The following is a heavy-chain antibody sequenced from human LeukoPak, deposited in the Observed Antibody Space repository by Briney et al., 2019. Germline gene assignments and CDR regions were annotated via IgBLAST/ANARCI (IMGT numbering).Heavy chain of an antibody. D-gene: IGHD3-22*01. V-gene: IGHV1-69*05. CDR3: ARGLLGYYYDSCGYSAAFDI. CDR1: GGTFSSYA. CDR2: IIPIFGTA. J-gene: IGHJ3*02. Sequence: SVKVSCKASGGTFSSYAISWVRQAPGQGLEWMGGIIPIFGTANYAQKFQGRVTITTDESTSTAYMELSSLRSEDTAVYYCARGLLGYYYDSCGYSAAFDIWGQGTMVTVSS.